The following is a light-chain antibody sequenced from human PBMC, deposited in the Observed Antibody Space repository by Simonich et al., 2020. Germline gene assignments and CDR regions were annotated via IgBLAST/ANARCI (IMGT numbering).Light chain of an antibody. Sequence: DIVMTQSPDSLAVSLGERATINCKSSQSVLSSSNNTNYLAGYQKKPGQPPKLLIYWASTRESGVPDRFSGSGSGTDFTLTISSLQAEDVAVYYCQQYYSTPWTFGQGTKVEIK. CDR3: QQYYSTPWT. CDR2: WAS. J-gene: IGKJ1*01. V-gene: IGKV4-1*01. CDR1: QSVLSSSNNTNY.